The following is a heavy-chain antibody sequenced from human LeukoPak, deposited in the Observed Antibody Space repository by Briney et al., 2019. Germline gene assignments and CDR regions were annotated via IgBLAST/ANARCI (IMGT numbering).Heavy chain of an antibody. D-gene: IGHD1-1*01. CDR3: ARQETSTYNGAFDI. CDR2: IKKDGSEK. CDR1: GFSFSTHD. Sequence: GGSLRLSCVASGFSFSTHDMHWVRQVPGKGLEWVANIKKDGSEKYYVDSVKGRFTISRDNAKNSLYLQMNSLRADDTAVYYCARQETSTYNGAFDIWGQGTMVTVSS. J-gene: IGHJ3*02. V-gene: IGHV3-7*01.